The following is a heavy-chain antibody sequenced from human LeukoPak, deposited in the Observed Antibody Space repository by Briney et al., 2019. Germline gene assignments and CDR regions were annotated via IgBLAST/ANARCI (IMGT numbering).Heavy chain of an antibody. CDR2: IIPIFGTA. CDR3: ARATWIPGHWFDP. CDR1: GGTFSSYA. J-gene: IGHJ5*02. Sequence: SVKVSCKASGGTFSSYAISWVRQAPGQGLEWMGGIIPIFGTANYAQKFQGRVTITADKSTSTAYMELSSLRSENTAVYYCARATWIPGHWFDPWGQGTLVTVSS. V-gene: IGHV1-69*06. D-gene: IGHD1-1*01.